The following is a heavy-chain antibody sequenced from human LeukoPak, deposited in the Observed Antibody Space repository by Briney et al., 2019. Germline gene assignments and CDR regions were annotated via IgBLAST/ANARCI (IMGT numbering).Heavy chain of an antibody. CDR3: ARESYYDSSGYYENDAFDI. J-gene: IGHJ3*02. CDR1: GGTFSSYA. D-gene: IGHD3-22*01. Sequence: SSVKVSCKASGGTFSSYAISWVRQAPGQGLEWMGRIIPIFGTANYAQKFQGRVTITTDESTSTAYMELSSLRSEDTAVYYCARESYYDSSGYYENDAFDIWGQGTMVTVSS. V-gene: IGHV1-69*05. CDR2: IIPIFGTA.